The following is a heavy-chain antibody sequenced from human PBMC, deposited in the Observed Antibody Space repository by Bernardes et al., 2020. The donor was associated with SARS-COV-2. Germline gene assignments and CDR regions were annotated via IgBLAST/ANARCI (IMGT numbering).Heavy chain of an antibody. Sequence: GCLSPSSAVSGFTLSRYWMSWVRPAPGKGLEWVTQIKQDGSEKYYIDSVKGRFTISRDNAKNSLYLQMNSLRAEDTAVYYCARDHTSTILDYWGQGTLVTVSS. J-gene: IGHJ4*02. D-gene: IGHD2-21*01. CDR2: IKQDGSEK. CDR3: ARDHTSTILDY. V-gene: IGHV3-7*04. CDR1: GFTLSRYW.